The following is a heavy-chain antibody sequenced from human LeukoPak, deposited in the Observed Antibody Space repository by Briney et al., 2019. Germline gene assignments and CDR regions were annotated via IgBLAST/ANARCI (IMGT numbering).Heavy chain of an antibody. J-gene: IGHJ6*02. CDR3: ARDRLYIAAANPDYYYGMDV. CDR2: INSDGGST. V-gene: IGHV3-74*01. Sequence: GGSLRLSCAASGFTFSRYWMHWVRQAPGKGLVWVSHINSDGGSTNYADSVKGRFTISRDNSKNTLYLQMNSLRAEDTAVYYCARDRLYIAAANPDYYYGMDVWGQGTTVTVSS. CDR1: GFTFSRYW. D-gene: IGHD6-13*01.